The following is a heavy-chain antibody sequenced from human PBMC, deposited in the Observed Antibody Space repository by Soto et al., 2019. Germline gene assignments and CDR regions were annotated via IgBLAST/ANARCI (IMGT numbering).Heavy chain of an antibody. D-gene: IGHD3-16*01. J-gene: IGHJ3*01. V-gene: IGHV4-59*08. Sequence: QVQLQEPGPGLVKPSETLSLTCTVSGGSIGAYYWNWIRQAPGGGLEWIGYVYYDGSIHSNPSLKSRVTMAVDTSKNQFSLTLRSVTAADTAVYYCARRHYGTQERGALDFWGQGTMVTVSS. CDR1: GGSIGAYY. CDR3: ARRHYGTQERGALDF. CDR2: VYYDGSI.